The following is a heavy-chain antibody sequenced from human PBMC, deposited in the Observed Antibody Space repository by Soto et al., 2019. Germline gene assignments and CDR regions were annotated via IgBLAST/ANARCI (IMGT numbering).Heavy chain of an antibody. Sequence: QVQLVESGGGVVQPGRSLRLSCAASGFTFSSYGMHWVRQAPGKGLEWVAVIWYDGSNKYYADSVKGRFTISRDNSKNTIYLQMNSLRAEDTAVYYCARGDSSGWLNWYFDLWGRGTLVTVSS. CDR2: IWYDGSNK. CDR3: ARGDSSGWLNWYFDL. CDR1: GFTFSSYG. V-gene: IGHV3-33*01. D-gene: IGHD6-19*01. J-gene: IGHJ2*01.